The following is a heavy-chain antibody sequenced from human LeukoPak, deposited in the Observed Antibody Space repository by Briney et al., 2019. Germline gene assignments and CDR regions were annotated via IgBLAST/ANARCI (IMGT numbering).Heavy chain of an antibody. V-gene: IGHV4-34*01. Sequence: SETLSLTRTVSGGSIRSDYWSWIRQPPGKGLEWIGEINHSGSTNYNPSLKSRVTISVDTSKNQFSLKLSSVTAADTAVYYCARRINSSGWYDYWGQGTLVTVSS. D-gene: IGHD6-19*01. J-gene: IGHJ4*02. CDR2: INHSGST. CDR3: ARRINSSGWYDY. CDR1: GGSIRSDY.